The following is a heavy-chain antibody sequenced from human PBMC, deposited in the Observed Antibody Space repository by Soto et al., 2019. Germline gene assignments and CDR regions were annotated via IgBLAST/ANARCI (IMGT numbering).Heavy chain of an antibody. CDR2: VHYSGTT. CDR1: GGSISTYY. Sequence: SETLSLTCTVSGGSISTYYWSWIRQPPGKRLEWIGYVHYSGTTIYNPSLKSRVTISLDTSKNQFSLKLSSVTAADTAVYYCARDRWFDPWGQGTLVT. V-gene: IGHV4-59*01. CDR3: ARDRWFDP. J-gene: IGHJ5*02.